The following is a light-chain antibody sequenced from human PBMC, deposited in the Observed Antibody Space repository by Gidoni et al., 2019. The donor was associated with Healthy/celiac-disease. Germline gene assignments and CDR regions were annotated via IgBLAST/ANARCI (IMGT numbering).Light chain of an antibody. CDR2: AAS. Sequence: DIQMTQSPSSLSASVGDRVTITCRASQSISSYLNWYQQKPGKAPKLLIYAASSLQSGVPSRFSGSGSGTDFTLTSSSLQPEDFATYYCQQGYSTPQTFGQGTKVEIK. J-gene: IGKJ1*01. CDR1: QSISSY. CDR3: QQGYSTPQT. V-gene: IGKV1-39*01.